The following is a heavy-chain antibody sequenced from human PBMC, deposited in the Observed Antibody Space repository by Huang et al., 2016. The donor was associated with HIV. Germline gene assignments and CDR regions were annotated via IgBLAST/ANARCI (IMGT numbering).Heavy chain of an antibody. CDR2: INSDGSST. V-gene: IGHV3-74*01. Sequence: EVQLVESGGGLVQPGGSLRLSCAASGFTFGRYWLHWFHQAPGKGLVWVSGINSDGSSTSYADSVKGRFTISRDNAKNTLYLQMNSLRAEDTAVYYCARDGVMLDYWGQGTLVTVSS. CDR3: ARDGVMLDY. CDR1: GFTFGRYW. J-gene: IGHJ4*02. D-gene: IGHD3-16*01.